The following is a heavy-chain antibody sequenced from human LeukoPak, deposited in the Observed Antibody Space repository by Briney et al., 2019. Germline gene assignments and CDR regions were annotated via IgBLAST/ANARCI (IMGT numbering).Heavy chain of an antibody. CDR1: GFSFSDYY. J-gene: IGHJ5*02. D-gene: IGHD1-26*01. CDR2: IRNEAYSYTT. Sequence: GGSLRLSCEASGFSFSDYYMDWVRQAPGKGLEWVGRIRNEAYSYTTEYAASVKGSFTISRDDSKNSLYLQMNSLKAEDTAVYYCAKTVGIIGANWFDPRGQGTLVTVSS. V-gene: IGHV3-72*01. CDR3: AKTVGIIGANWFDP.